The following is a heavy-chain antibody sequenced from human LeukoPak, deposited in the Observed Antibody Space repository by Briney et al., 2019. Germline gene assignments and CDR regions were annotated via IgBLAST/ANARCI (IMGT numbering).Heavy chain of an antibody. CDR3: ARGASHSSGWYL. J-gene: IGHJ5*02. V-gene: IGHV1-2*02. D-gene: IGHD6-19*01. CDR1: GYSFTGYY. Sequence: ASVKVSCRTSGYSFTGYYMHWVRQAPGQGLEWMGWINPSSGDTKYAPRFQGRVTLTKDTSISTAYMEFTRLTSDDTAVYYCARGASHSSGWYLWGQGTLVTVSS. CDR2: INPSSGDT.